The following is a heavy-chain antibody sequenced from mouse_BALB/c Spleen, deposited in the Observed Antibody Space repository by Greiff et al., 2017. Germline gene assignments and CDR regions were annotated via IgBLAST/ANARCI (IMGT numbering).Heavy chain of an antibody. Sequence: VMLVESGPGLVAPSQSLSITCTVSGFSLTSYGVHWVRQPPGKGLEWLGVIWAGGSTNYNSALMSRLSISKDNSKSQVFLKMNSLQTDDTAMYYCARKYGNYAYWYFDVWGAGTTVTVSS. D-gene: IGHD2-10*02. V-gene: IGHV2-9*02. CDR1: GFSLTSYG. J-gene: IGHJ1*01. CDR2: IWAGGST. CDR3: ARKYGNYAYWYFDV.